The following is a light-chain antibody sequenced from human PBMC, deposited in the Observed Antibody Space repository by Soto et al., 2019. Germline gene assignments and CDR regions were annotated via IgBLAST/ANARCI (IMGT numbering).Light chain of an antibody. CDR3: QQYGSSRFT. V-gene: IGKV3-20*01. CDR1: QSVSSSY. J-gene: IGKJ4*01. CDR2: GAS. Sequence: EIVLTQSPGTLSLSPGERATLSCRASQSVSSSYLAWYQQKPGQAPRLLIYGASSRATGIPDRFSGSGSGKDFPLTISRLEPEDFAVYYCQQYGSSRFTFGGGTKVEIK.